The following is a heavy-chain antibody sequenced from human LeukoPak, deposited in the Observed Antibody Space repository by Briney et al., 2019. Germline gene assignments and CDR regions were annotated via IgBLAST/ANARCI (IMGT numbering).Heavy chain of an antibody. CDR3: ARVGPTYCSGGSCYSDYYYGMDV. Sequence: SGGSLILSCAASGFTFSDHYMDWVRQAPGKGLEWVGRTRNKANSYTTEYAASVKGRFTISRDDSKNSLYLQMNSLKTEDTAVYYCARVGPTYCSGGSCYSDYYYGMDVWGQGTTVTVSS. CDR1: GFTFSDHY. J-gene: IGHJ6*02. V-gene: IGHV3-72*01. D-gene: IGHD2-15*01. CDR2: TRNKANSYTT.